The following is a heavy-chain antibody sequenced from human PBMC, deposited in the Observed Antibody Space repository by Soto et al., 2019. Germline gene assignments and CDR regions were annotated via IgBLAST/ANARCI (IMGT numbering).Heavy chain of an antibody. CDR1: GGSINGYY. D-gene: IGHD2-2*02. CDR3: ARDIPGDGP. V-gene: IGHV4-59*01. Sequence: QVQLQESGPGLVKPSETLSLTCTVSGGSINGYYWSWIRQPPGKGLEWIGYIYYSRSTNYNPSLTSRVTISVDTSKNQFSLKVNSVTAADTAVYYCARDIPGDGPWGQGTLVTVSS. J-gene: IGHJ5*02. CDR2: IYYSRST.